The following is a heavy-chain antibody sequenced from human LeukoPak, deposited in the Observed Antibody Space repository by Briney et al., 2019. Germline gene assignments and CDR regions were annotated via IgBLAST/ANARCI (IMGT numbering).Heavy chain of an antibody. CDR2: IDPSDSYT. Sequence: GESLRISCKGSGYSFTSYWISWVRQMPGKGLEWMGRIDPSDSYTNYSPSFQGHVTISADKSISTAYLQWSSLKASDTAMYYCASQYCSSTSRHNWFDPWGQGTLVTVSS. CDR3: ASQYCSSTSRHNWFDP. V-gene: IGHV5-10-1*01. CDR1: GYSFTSYW. J-gene: IGHJ5*02. D-gene: IGHD2-2*01.